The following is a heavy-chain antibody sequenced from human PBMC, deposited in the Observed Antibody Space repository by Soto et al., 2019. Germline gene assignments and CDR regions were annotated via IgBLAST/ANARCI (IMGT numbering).Heavy chain of an antibody. V-gene: IGHV3-48*03. CDR2: IGTSGKTI. J-gene: IGHJ6*02. Sequence: EVQLVESGGGLVQAGGSLRLFCAVSGFTFSSYEMNWVRQAPGKGLEWVSYIGTSGKTIYYADSVRGRFTISRDNAKNSLYLQMNSLRAEDTAVYFCARDPDMYSGKFDYGLDVWGRRTTVTVSS. CDR3: ARDPDMYSGKFDYGLDV. CDR1: GFTFSSYE. D-gene: IGHD1-26*01.